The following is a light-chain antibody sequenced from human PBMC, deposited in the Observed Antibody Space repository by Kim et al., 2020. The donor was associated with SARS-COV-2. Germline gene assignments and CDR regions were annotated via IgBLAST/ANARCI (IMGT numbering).Light chain of an antibody. V-gene: IGKV1-33*01. CDR1: RDIYNS. J-gene: IGKJ1*01. CDR3: QQYDNYPRM. Sequence: DIQMTQSPSSLSASIGDRVTITCQASRDIYNSLNWYQQKPGKAPELLIYDASNLQTGVPSRFSGSRSGTDFTFTISCLQSEDIATYYCQQYDNYPRMFGRGTKVDIK. CDR2: DAS.